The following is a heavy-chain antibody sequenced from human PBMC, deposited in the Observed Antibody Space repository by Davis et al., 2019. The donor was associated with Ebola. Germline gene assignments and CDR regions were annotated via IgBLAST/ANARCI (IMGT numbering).Heavy chain of an antibody. CDR3: VKWSYARFDY. CDR2: IKEDGSEK. J-gene: IGHJ4*02. CDR1: GFTFRSYW. Sequence: PGGSLRLSCAASGFTFRSYWMSWVRQAPGKGLEWVAKIKEDGSEKLEVDSVKGRFTISRDNAKDSLYLQMNSLKTEDTAVYYCVKWSYARFDYWGQGTLVTVSS. D-gene: IGHD1-26*01. V-gene: IGHV3-7*03.